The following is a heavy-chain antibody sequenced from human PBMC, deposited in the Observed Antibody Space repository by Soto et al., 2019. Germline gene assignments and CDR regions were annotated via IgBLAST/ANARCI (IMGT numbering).Heavy chain of an antibody. CDR1: GFTFSSFA. CDR2: ISGSADST. D-gene: IGHD2-8*01. V-gene: IGHV3-23*01. Sequence: EVQLLESGGGLVQPGGSLRLSCAASGFTFSSFALNWARQAPGKGLEWVSIISGSADSTFYADSVKGRFTISRDNSKNMLYLQINSLRAEDTAVYYCAKTRGAMIYAISVYGMDVWGQGTTVTVSS. CDR3: AKTRGAMIYAISVYGMDV. J-gene: IGHJ6*02.